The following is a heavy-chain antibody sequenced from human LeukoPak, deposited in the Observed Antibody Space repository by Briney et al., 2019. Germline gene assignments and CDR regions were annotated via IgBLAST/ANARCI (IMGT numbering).Heavy chain of an antibody. J-gene: IGHJ4*02. CDR1: GYTSTNYG. Sequence: ASVKVSCKASGYTSTNYGISWVRQAPGQGLEWMGWISAYNGNTNFAQKLQGRVTLTTDTSTGTAYMELRSLRSDDTAVYYCARDSGGYSYGFPDYWGQGTLVTVSS. CDR2: ISAYNGNT. CDR3: ARDSGGYSYGFPDY. D-gene: IGHD5-18*01. V-gene: IGHV1-18*01.